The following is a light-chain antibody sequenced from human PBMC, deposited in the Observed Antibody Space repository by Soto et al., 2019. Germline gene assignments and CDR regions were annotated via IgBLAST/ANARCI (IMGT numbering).Light chain of an antibody. J-gene: IGLJ2*01. V-gene: IGLV2-14*01. CDR3: ASYTSSSTSVI. CDR2: EVS. Sequence: QSALTQPASVSGSPGQSITISCPGTSSDVGGYKYVSWYQQHPDKAPKLIIFEVSNRPSGISSRFSGSKSGNTASLTISGLQAEDEADYYCASYTSSSTSVIFGRGTKVTVL. CDR1: SSDVGGYKY.